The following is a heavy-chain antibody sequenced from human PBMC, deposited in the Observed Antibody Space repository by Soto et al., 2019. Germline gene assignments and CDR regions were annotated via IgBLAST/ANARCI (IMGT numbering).Heavy chain of an antibody. Sequence: GGSLRLSCAASGFTFSSYSMNWVRQAPGKGLEWVSSISSSSSYIYYADSVKGRFTISRDNAKNSLYLQMNSLRAEDTAVYYCARDPYYYDSSGYPYYYYGMDVWGQGTTVTVSS. V-gene: IGHV3-21*01. CDR1: GFTFSSYS. D-gene: IGHD3-22*01. CDR2: ISSSSSYI. J-gene: IGHJ6*02. CDR3: ARDPYYYDSSGYPYYYYGMDV.